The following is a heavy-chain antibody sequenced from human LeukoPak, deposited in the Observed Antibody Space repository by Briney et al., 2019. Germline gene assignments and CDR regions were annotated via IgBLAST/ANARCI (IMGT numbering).Heavy chain of an antibody. CDR2: MNIDGSEK. D-gene: IGHD1-26*01. J-gene: IGHJ4*02. CDR3: ARDPVEWELLLDY. V-gene: IGHV3-7*01. Sequence: PGGSLRLSCAASGFTFSNYWMGWVRQAPGKRPEWVANMNIDGSEKYYAESVKGRFSISRDNARNSVYLQMASLRVEDTAVYYCARDPVEWELLLDYWGQGTLVTVSS. CDR1: GFTFSNYW.